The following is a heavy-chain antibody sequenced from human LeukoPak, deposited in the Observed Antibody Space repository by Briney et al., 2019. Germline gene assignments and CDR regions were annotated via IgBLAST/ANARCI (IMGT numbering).Heavy chain of an antibody. V-gene: IGHV3-23*01. D-gene: IGHD1-1*01. Sequence: GGSLRLSCAASGFTFSSYAMSWVRQAPGKGLEWVSICGTVGNTFYADSVKGRFTISRDDSKSALFLQMNSLKGEDTAVYCCAKARGGNDFDYWGQGTLVTVSS. CDR2: CGTVGNT. CDR3: AKARGGNDFDY. J-gene: IGHJ4*02. CDR1: GFTFSSYA.